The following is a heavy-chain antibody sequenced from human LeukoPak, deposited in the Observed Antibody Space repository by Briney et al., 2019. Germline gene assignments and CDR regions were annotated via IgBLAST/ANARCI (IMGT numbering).Heavy chain of an antibody. D-gene: IGHD6-19*01. CDR1: GFTFSSYA. CDR3: AKEGSGWYLPGWFDP. Sequence: GGSLRLSCAASGFTFSSYAMSWVRQAPGKGLEWVSAISGSGGSTYYAGSVKGRFTISRDNSKNTLYLQMNSLRAEDTAVYYCAKEGSGWYLPGWFDPWGQGTLVTVSS. V-gene: IGHV3-23*01. CDR2: ISGSGGST. J-gene: IGHJ5*02.